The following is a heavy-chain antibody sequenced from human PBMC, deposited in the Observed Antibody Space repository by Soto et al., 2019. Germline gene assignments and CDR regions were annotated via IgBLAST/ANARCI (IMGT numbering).Heavy chain of an antibody. Sequence: ASVKVSCKASGYTFTSYAIHWVRQAPGQRLEWMGWINAGNGNTKYSQKFQGRVTITRDTSASTAYMELGSLTSEDTAVYYCAREGYCISTSCRHYDYYGMDVWGQGTTVTVSS. V-gene: IGHV1-3*01. CDR2: INAGNGNT. CDR3: AREGYCISTSCRHYDYYGMDV. CDR1: GYTFTSYA. D-gene: IGHD2-2*01. J-gene: IGHJ6*02.